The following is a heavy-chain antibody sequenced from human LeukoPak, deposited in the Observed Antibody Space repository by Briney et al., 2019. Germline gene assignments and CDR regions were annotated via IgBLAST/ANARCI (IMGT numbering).Heavy chain of an antibody. CDR2: MNPNSGNT. CDR1: GYTFTSYD. D-gene: IGHD3-22*01. J-gene: IGHJ4*02. V-gene: IGHV1-8*01. CDR3: ARDYDDSSGYCGY. Sequence: ASVKVSCKASGYTFTSYDIHWVRQATGQGLEWMGWMNPNSGNTGYAQKFQGRVTMTRNTSISTAYMELSSLRSEDTAVYYCARDYDDSSGYCGYWGQGTLVTVSS.